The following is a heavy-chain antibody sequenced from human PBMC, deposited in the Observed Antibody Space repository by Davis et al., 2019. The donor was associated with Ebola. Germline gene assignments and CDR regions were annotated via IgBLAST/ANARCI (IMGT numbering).Heavy chain of an antibody. J-gene: IGHJ4*02. CDR2: ISYTGTT. D-gene: IGHD3-16*01. CDR3: ARGGASSKYFDY. V-gene: IGHV4-59*02. Sequence: PSETLSLPCTVSGGSVNNDFWSWIRQSPGKGLEWIGFISYTGTTNYNSSLKSRVTISVDTSKNQFSLKLSSVTAADTAIYYCARGGASSKYFDYWGQGSLVTVSS. CDR1: GGSVNNDF.